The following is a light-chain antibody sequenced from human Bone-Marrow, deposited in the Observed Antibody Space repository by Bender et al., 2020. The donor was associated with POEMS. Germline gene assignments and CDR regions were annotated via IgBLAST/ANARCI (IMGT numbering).Light chain of an antibody. Sequence: QSALTQPASVSGSPGQSITISCTGASSDVGTYNLVSWYQQHPGEAPKLIIYEVSNRPSGVSNRFSGSKSGNTASLTISGLQAEDEADYYCNSYTSSSTQVFGGGTKLTVL. V-gene: IGLV2-14*02. CDR1: SSDVGTYNL. CDR3: NSYTSSSTQV. CDR2: EVS. J-gene: IGLJ3*02.